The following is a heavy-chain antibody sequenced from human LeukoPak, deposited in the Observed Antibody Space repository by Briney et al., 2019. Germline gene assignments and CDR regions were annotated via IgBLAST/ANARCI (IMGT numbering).Heavy chain of an antibody. D-gene: IGHD1-26*01. CDR1: GGSFSGYY. V-gene: IGHV4-34*01. CDR3: ARLGSRVL. J-gene: IGHJ4*02. CDR2: INHSGYT. Sequence: KPSETVSLTCALYGGSFSGYYWSCIRQSPGKGLEWIGQINHSGYTNYKPSLKSRVTMSVDTSKNQFSLKLISMTAADTAVYYCARLGSRVLWGQGTLVTVSS.